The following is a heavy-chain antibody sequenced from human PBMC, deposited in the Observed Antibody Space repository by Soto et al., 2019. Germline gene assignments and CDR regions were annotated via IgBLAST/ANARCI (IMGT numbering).Heavy chain of an antibody. J-gene: IGHJ6*02. V-gene: IGHV4-30-2*01. Sequence: TCTASGGSISSGGYYWGWIRQPPGKGLEWIGYVYHSGSTYYNPSLKSRVTVSVDGSKNQFSLKLSSVTAADTAVYYCARDGVYCSSSSCQDFYYYGMDVWGQGTTVTVSS. CDR3: ARDGVYCSSSSCQDFYYYGMDV. CDR1: GGSISSGGYY. CDR2: VYHSGST. D-gene: IGHD2-2*01.